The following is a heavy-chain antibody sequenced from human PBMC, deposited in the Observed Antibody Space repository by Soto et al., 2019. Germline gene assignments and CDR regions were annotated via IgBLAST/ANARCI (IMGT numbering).Heavy chain of an antibody. D-gene: IGHD6-13*01. CDR3: ARDLAAAGTGDY. V-gene: IGHV1-69*13. J-gene: IGHJ4*02. Sequence: ASVKVSCKASGGTFSSYAISWVRQAPGQGLEWMGGIIPIFGTANYAQKFQGRVTITADESTSTAYMELSSLRSEDTAVYYCARDLAAAGTGDYWGQGTLVTVSS. CDR2: IIPIFGTA. CDR1: GGTFSSYA.